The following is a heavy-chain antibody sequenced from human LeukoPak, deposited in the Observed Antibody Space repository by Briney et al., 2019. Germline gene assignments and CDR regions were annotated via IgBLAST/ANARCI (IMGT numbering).Heavy chain of an antibody. D-gene: IGHD2-8*02. J-gene: IGHJ4*02. CDR3: ARDKTGGLDY. CDR2: IWYDGSNK. CDR1: GFTFSSYG. V-gene: IGHV3-33*01. Sequence: GRSLRLSCAASGFTFSSYGMHWVRQAPGKGLEWVAVIWYDGSNKYYADSVKGRFTIYRDNSKNTLYRQMNRLGAEERAVYCGARDKTGGLDYGGEGTLVTVS.